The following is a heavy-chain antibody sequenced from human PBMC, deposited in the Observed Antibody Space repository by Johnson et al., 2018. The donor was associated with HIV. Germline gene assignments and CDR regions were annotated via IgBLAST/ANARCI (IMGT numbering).Heavy chain of an antibody. V-gene: IGHV3-9*01. D-gene: IGHD1-26*01. CDR3: ARVRGGRENAFDI. CDR2: INWNSASI. Sequence: VQLVESGGGVVQPGGSLRLPCVASGFTLSNYAMHWVRQTPGKGLEWVSGINWNSASIAYADSVKGRFTISRDNAKDSLYLQMNSLRPEDTAFYYCARVRGGRENAFDIWGQGTMVTVSS. J-gene: IGHJ3*02. CDR1: GFTLSNYA.